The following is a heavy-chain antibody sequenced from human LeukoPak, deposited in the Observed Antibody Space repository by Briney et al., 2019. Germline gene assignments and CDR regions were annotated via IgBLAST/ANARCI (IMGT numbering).Heavy chain of an antibody. CDR3: VREGYYGDHNV. CDR2: IYYSGST. J-gene: IGHJ4*02. Sequence: SETLSLTCTVSGGSVSSGGYYWSWIRQPPGTGLEWIGYIYYSGSTNYNPSLKSRVTISVDTSKNQFSLQLNSVTPEDTAVYYCVREGYYGDHNVWGQGTLVTVSS. V-gene: IGHV4-61*08. CDR1: GGSVSSGGYY. D-gene: IGHD4-17*01.